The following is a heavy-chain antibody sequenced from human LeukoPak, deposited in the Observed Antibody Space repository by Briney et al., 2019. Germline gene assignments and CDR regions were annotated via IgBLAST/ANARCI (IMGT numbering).Heavy chain of an antibody. V-gene: IGHV4-4*07. Sequence: SETLSLTCTVSGGSISSYYWSWIRQPAGKGLEWIGRIYTSGSTNYNPSLKSRVTMSVDTSKNQFSLRLSSVTAADTAVYYCARGVVVPAAMRYYYYYYGMDVWGQGTTVTVSS. D-gene: IGHD2-2*01. CDR2: IYTSGST. J-gene: IGHJ6*02. CDR1: GGSISSYY. CDR3: ARGVVVPAAMRYYYYYYGMDV.